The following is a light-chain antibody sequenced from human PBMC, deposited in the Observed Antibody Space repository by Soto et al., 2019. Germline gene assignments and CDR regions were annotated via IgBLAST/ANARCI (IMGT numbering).Light chain of an antibody. V-gene: IGKV1-5*03. CDR2: KAS. Sequence: DIQMTQSPSTLSASVGDRVIIICRARQNINSWLAWYQQKPGKPPKLLIYKASSLQSGVPSRFSGSGSGTEFTLTISSLQPDDFATYYCQQYNYHWTFGPGTKVDNK. CDR1: QNINSW. CDR3: QQYNYHWT. J-gene: IGKJ3*01.